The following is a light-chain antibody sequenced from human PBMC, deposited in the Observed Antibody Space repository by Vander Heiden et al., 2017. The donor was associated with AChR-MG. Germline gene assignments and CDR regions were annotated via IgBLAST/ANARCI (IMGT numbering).Light chain of an antibody. Sequence: QSVLTQPPSASGTPGQRVTISCSGSSSNIGSNIVNWYQHLPGTAPKVLIYSNNQRPSGVPDRFSGSKSGTSASLAISGLQSEDEADYYCAAWDDSLNASYVFGTGTKVTVL. CDR2: SNN. J-gene: IGLJ1*01. CDR1: SSNIGSNI. CDR3: AAWDDSLNASYV. V-gene: IGLV1-44*01.